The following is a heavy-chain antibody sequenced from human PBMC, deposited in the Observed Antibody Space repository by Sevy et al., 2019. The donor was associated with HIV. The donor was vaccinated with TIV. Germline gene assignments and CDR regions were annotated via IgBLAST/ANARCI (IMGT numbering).Heavy chain of an antibody. D-gene: IGHD1-26*01. CDR2: ISAYNGNT. V-gene: IGHV1-18*01. J-gene: IGHJ1*01. CDR1: GYTFTSYG. Sequence: APVKVSCKASGYTFTSYGISWVRQAPGQGLEWMGWISAYNGNTNYAQKLQGRVTMTTDTSTSTAYMELRSLRSDDTAVYYCARDGSGSYYGSSVQHWGQGTLVTVSS. CDR3: ARDGSGSYYGSSVQH.